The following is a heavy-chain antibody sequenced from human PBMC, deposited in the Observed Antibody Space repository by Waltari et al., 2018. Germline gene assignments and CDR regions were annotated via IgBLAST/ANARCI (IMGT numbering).Heavy chain of an antibody. CDR1: GYTFTTYP. CDR2: INAGNGNT. CDR3: AKDGGWYYFEN. J-gene: IGHJ4*02. V-gene: IGHV1-3*01. D-gene: IGHD6-19*01. Sequence: QVQLAQSGPEVKKPGASVKVSCKASGYTFTTYPIHWVRRAPGQGLEWMGWINAGNGNTKYSHKFQGRVTITRDTSASTVYRELSSLTSEDTALYYCAKDGGWYYFENWGQGTLVTVSS.